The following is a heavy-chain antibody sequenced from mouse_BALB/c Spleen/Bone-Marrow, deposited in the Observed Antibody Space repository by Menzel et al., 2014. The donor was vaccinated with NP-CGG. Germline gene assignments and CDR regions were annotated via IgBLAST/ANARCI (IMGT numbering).Heavy chain of an antibody. Sequence: QVQLKQSGAELVRPGTSVKVSCKASGYAFTNYLIEWIKQRPGQGPEWIGVINPGSGGTNYNEKFKGKATLTADKSSSTAYMQLSSLTSDDSAVYFCARNVNWLFTYWGQGTLVTVSA. D-gene: IGHD4-1*01. V-gene: IGHV1-54*01. CDR3: ARNVNWLFTY. J-gene: IGHJ3*01. CDR1: GYAFTNYL. CDR2: INPGSGGT.